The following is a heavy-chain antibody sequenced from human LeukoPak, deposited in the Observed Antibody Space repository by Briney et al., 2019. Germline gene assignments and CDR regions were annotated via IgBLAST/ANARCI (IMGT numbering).Heavy chain of an antibody. D-gene: IGHD3-9*01. V-gene: IGHV3-23*01. J-gene: IGHJ4*02. CDR1: GFTFSSYA. CDR3: AKDLTPAYPPYYDILTGYFCFDY. Sequence: PGGSLRLSCAASGFTFSSYAMSWVRQAPGKGLEWVSAISGSGGSTYYADSVKGRFTISRDNSKNTLYLQMNSLRAEDTAVYYCAKDLTPAYPPYYDILTGYFCFDYWGQGTLVTVSS. CDR2: ISGSGGST.